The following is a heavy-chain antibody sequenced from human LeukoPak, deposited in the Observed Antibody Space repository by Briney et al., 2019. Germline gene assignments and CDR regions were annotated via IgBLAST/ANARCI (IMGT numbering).Heavy chain of an antibody. V-gene: IGHV1-24*01. CDR1: GYTLTELS. CDR3: ARKYYYGSGSYEGFDY. D-gene: IGHD3-10*01. J-gene: IGHJ4*02. Sequence: ASVKVSCKVSGYTLTELSMHWVRQAPGKGLEWVGGFDPEDGETIYAQKFQGRVTMTEDTSTDTAYMELSSLRSEDTAVYYCARKYYYGSGSYEGFDYWGQGTLVTVSS. CDR2: FDPEDGET.